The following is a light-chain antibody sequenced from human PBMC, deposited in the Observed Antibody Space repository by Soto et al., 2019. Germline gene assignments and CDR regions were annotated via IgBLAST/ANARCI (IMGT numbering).Light chain of an antibody. CDR1: NIGSKS. V-gene: IGLV3-21*02. CDR3: QEWDSTLDQWI. J-gene: IGLJ2*01. CDR2: DDR. Sequence: SYELTQPPSVSVAPGQTATITCGGKNIGSKSVHWYQQRPGQAPVLVVYDDRDRPSGIPERFSGSNSGNTATLTISRVEVGDEAEYHCQEWDSTLDQWIFGGGTKL.